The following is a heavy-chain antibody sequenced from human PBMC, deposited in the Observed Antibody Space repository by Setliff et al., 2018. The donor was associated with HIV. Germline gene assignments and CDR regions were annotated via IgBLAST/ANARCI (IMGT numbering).Heavy chain of an antibody. V-gene: IGHV3-30*04. CDR2: ISSDGSVK. Sequence: GGSLRLSCTTSGFSFFNYAVHWVRQAPGRGLEWVAVISSDGSVKYYADSVKGRFTISRDNSKNTLNVQMNSLKDEDTAVYYCAREKSPGAEYFPHWGQGTLVTVSS. CDR3: AREKSPGAEYFPH. J-gene: IGHJ1*01. CDR1: GFSFFNYA.